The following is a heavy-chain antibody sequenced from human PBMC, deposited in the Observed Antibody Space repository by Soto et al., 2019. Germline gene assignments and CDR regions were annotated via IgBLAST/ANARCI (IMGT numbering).Heavy chain of an antibody. CDR3: ARHGLSRDSGSYLRY. V-gene: IGHV4-39*01. CDR2: IYYSGST. J-gene: IGHJ4*02. Sequence: LSLTCTVSGGSISSSSYYWGWIRQPPGKGLEWIGSIYYSGSTYYNPSLKSRVTISVDTSKNQFSLKLSSVTAADTAVYYCARHGLSRDSGSYLRYWGPGTLVTVSS. D-gene: IGHD1-26*01. CDR1: GGSISSSSYY.